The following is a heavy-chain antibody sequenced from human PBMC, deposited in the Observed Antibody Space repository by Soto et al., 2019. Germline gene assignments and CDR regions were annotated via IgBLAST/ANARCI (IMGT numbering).Heavy chain of an antibody. J-gene: IGHJ6*02. V-gene: IGHV1-18*01. CDR3: ARDFRHCSSTSCYDGPNYYYYYGMDV. Sequence: SVKVSCKASGYTFTSYGISWVRQAPGQGLEWMGWISAYNGNTNYAQKLQGRVTMTTDTSTSTAYMKLRSLRSDDTAVYYCARDFRHCSSTSCYDGPNYYYYYGMDVWGQGTTVTVSS. D-gene: IGHD2-2*01. CDR1: GYTFTSYG. CDR2: ISAYNGNT.